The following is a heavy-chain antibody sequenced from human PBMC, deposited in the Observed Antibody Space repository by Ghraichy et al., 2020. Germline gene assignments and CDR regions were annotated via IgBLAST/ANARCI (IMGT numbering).Heavy chain of an antibody. V-gene: IGHV3-30*18. CDR2: ISYDGSNK. CDR1: GFTFSSYG. J-gene: IGHJ4*02. D-gene: IGHD4-23*01. CDR3: AKDPYGGNSDFDY. Sequence: GGSLRLSCAASGFTFSSYGMHWVRQAPGKGLEWVAVISYDGSNKYYADSVKGRFTISRDNSKNTLYLQMNSLRAEDTAVYYCAKDPYGGNSDFDYWGQGTLVTVSS.